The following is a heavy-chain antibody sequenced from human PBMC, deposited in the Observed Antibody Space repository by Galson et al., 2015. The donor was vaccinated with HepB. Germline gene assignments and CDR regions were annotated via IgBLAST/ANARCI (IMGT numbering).Heavy chain of an antibody. CDR3: ARGAYCTGDGCYPRVVYYYYMDV. V-gene: IGHV4-34*01. D-gene: IGHD2-15*01. J-gene: IGHJ6*03. Sequence: ETLSLTCAVYGGSFSGYYWSWIRQPPGKGLEWVGEINHSGSTNYNPSLKSRVTISVHTSKNQFSLNLSSVTAADTAVYYCARGAYCTGDGCYPRVVYYYYMDVWGKGTTVTVSS. CDR1: GGSFSGYY. CDR2: INHSGST.